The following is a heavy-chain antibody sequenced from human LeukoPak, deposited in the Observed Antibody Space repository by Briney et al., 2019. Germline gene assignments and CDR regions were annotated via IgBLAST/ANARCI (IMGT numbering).Heavy chain of an antibody. J-gene: IGHJ4*02. CDR1: GGSISSSNW. CDR3: ASGYSYGYPTRSVDY. V-gene: IGHV4-4*02. CDR2: IYSSGST. Sequence: SETLSLTCAVSGGSISSSNWWSWVRQPPGKGLEWIGSIYSSGSTYYNPSLKSRVTISINTSKNQFSLKLNSVTAADTAVYYCASGYSYGYPTRSVDYWGQGTLVTVSS. D-gene: IGHD5-18*01.